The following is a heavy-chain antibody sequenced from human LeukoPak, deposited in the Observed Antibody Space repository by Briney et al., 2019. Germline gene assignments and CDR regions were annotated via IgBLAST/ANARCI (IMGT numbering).Heavy chain of an antibody. V-gene: IGHV3-23*01. CDR1: GFTFSSYT. CDR2: ITTSDGNT. CDR3: ARERGVLRPVNWFDP. Sequence: AGGSLRLSCAASGFTFSSYTMSWVRQAPGKGLEWVSTITTSDGNTYYADSVKGRFTISRDNSKNTLYLQMNSLRAEDTAVYYCARERGVLRPVNWFDPWGQGTLVTVSS. D-gene: IGHD3-3*01. J-gene: IGHJ5*02.